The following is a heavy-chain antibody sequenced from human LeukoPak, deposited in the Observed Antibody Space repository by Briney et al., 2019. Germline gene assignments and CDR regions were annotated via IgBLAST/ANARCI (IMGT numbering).Heavy chain of an antibody. J-gene: IGHJ2*01. CDR2: ISGSGGST. Sequence: PGGSLRLSCAASGFTFSSYAMSWVRQAPGKGLEWVSAISGSGGSTYYADSVKGRFTISRDNAKNTLYLQMNSLRAEDTAVYYCARGHYYDSSGYYWYFDLWGRGTLVTVSS. CDR3: ARGHYYDSSGYYWYFDL. V-gene: IGHV3-23*01. D-gene: IGHD3-22*01. CDR1: GFTFSSYA.